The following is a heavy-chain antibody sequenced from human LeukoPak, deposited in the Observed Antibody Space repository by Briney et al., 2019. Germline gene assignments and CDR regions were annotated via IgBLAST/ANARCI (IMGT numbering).Heavy chain of an antibody. CDR1: GFTFNNYA. D-gene: IGHD3-10*01. J-gene: IGHJ4*02. CDR3: AKDLYYYGSGNYIDY. CDR2: ISGSGGRT. Sequence: PGGSLRLSCAASGFTFNNYAMNWVRQAPGKGLEWVSTISGSGGRTYYADSVKGRFTISRDNSKNTLYLQMNSLRAEDTAIYYCAKDLYYYGSGNYIDYWGQGTLVTVSS. V-gene: IGHV3-23*01.